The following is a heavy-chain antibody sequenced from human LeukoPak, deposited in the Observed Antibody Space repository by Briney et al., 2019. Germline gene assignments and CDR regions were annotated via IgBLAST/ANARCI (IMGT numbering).Heavy chain of an antibody. D-gene: IGHD7-27*01. J-gene: IGHJ4*02. CDR2: IYYSGST. Sequence: SETLSLTCAVYGGSFSGYYWSWIRQPPGKGLEWIGYIYYSGSTNYNPSLKSRVTISVDTSKKQFSLKLSSVTAADTAVYYCARHNWGLGYFDYWGQGTLVTVSS. V-gene: IGHV4-59*01. CDR1: GGSFSGYY. CDR3: ARHNWGLGYFDY.